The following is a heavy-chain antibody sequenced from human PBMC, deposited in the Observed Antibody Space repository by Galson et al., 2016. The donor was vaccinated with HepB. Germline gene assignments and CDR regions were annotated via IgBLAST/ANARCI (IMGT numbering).Heavy chain of an antibody. D-gene: IGHD6-19*01. V-gene: IGHV3-11*01. CDR3: ARVVPLYSGGWYVRGDGWFDP. Sequence: SLRLSCAASGFTFSHYFVSWIRQAPGKGLEWASYISGSADSRRYADSVKGRFTISRDNSKNSLYLQMNNLRAEDTAVYYCARVVPLYSGGWYVRGDGWFDPWGQGTLVTVSS. CDR2: ISGSADSR. J-gene: IGHJ5*02. CDR1: GFTFSHYF.